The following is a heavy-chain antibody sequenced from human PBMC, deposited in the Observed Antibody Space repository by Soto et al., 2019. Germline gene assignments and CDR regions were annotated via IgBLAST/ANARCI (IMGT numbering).Heavy chain of an antibody. CDR2: ISNNGAHT. Sequence: GSLRLSCAASGFTVSNYGMHWVRQAPGKGLEYVSGISNNGAHTDYAKSVKGRFTISRDNSENTLYLQMGSLRAEDMALYYCARRGYGSRWPNVYMDVWGKGTTVTVSS. CDR3: ARRGYGSRWPNVYMDV. D-gene: IGHD6-13*01. CDR1: GFTVSNYG. V-gene: IGHV3-64*01. J-gene: IGHJ6*03.